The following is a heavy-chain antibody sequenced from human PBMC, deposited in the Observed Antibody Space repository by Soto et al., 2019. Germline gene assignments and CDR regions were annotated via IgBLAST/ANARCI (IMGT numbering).Heavy chain of an antibody. CDR2: VYFSGST. D-gene: IGHD3-16*01. CDR3: ARRPADTYMIYWSDQ. V-gene: IGHV4-61*08. J-gene: IGHJ5*02. CDR1: GDSVSSGDYY. Sequence: SDTLSLTCSVSGDSVSSGDYYWSWIRQPPGKGLEWIGHVYFSGSTNYIPSLKSRLTMSVDTAKNQFSLKLNSVTAADTAVYYCARRPADTYMIYWSDQWCQGTQVT.